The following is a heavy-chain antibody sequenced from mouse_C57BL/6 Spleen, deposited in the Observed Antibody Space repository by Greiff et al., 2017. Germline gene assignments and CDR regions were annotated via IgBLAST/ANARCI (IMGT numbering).Heavy chain of an antibody. CDR1: GYSITSGYD. Sequence: DVQLQESGPGMVKPSQSLSLTCTVTGYSITSGYDWHWIRHFPGNKLEWMGYISYSGSTNYNPSLKSRISITHDTSKNHFFLKLNSVTTEDTATYYCARGDYDYPYYFDYWGQGTTLTVSS. V-gene: IGHV3-1*01. CDR3: ARGDYDYPYYFDY. CDR2: ISYSGST. J-gene: IGHJ2*01. D-gene: IGHD2-4*01.